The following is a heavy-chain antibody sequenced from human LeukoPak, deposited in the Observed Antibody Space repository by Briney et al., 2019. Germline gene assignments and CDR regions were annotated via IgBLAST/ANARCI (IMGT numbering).Heavy chain of an antibody. CDR1: GFTFSSYS. Sequence: GGSLRLSCAVSGFTFSSYSMNWVRQAPGKGLEWVSYISSSSSTIYYADSVKGRFTISRDNAKNSLYLQMNSLRDEDTAVYYCARGLDCSSTSCRSLGWFDPWGQGTLVTVSS. J-gene: IGHJ5*02. V-gene: IGHV3-48*02. D-gene: IGHD2-2*01. CDR2: ISSSSSTI. CDR3: ARGLDCSSTSCRSLGWFDP.